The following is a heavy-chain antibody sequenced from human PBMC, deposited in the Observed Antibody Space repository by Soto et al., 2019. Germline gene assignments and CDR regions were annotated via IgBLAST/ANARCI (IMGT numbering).Heavy chain of an antibody. CDR3: AREGDDRHFFFDS. V-gene: IGHV4-4*07. CDR1: GRSMISYY. CDR2: IYTGGNT. Sequence: LQESGPGLVKPSETLSLTCNVSGRSMISYYWSWIRQPAGQGLEWIGRIYTGGNTNSNPSLKSRVNMSVDTSKSPFSLSLTSVTAADTAVYYCAREGDDRHFFFDSWGQGTLVTVSS. D-gene: IGHD3-3*02. J-gene: IGHJ4*02.